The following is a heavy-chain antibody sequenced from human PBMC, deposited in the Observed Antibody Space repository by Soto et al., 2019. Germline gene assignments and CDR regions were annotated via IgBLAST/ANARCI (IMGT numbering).Heavy chain of an antibody. CDR1: GGTFSSYA. V-gene: IGHV1-69*13. J-gene: IGHJ5*02. CDR3: ARSFDFWSGFTFDP. D-gene: IGHD3-3*01. Sequence: SVKVSCKASGGTFSSYAISWVRQAPGQGPEWMGGIIPIFGTANYAQKFQGRVTITADESTSTAYMELSSLRSEDTAVYYCARSFDFWSGFTFDPWGQGTLVTVSS. CDR2: IIPIFGTA.